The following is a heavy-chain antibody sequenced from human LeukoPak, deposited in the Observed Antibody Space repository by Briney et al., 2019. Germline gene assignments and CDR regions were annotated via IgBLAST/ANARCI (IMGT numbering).Heavy chain of an antibody. D-gene: IGHD5-24*01. CDR2: IYSGGNT. J-gene: IGHJ4*02. Sequence: GGSPRLSCAASGFTVSSNYINWVRQAPGKGLEWVSLIYSGGNTYYADSVKGRFTISRDNPKNTLYLQMNSLRAEDTAVYYCARNKDAYNYYFDYWGQGTLVTVSS. CDR1: GFTVSSNY. CDR3: ARNKDAYNYYFDY. V-gene: IGHV3-66*01.